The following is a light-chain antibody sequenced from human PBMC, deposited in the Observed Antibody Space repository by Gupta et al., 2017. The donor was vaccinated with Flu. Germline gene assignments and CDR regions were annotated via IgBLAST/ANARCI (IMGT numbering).Light chain of an antibody. CDR1: QSISSY. Sequence: DIQMTQSPSFLSASVGDRVTITCRASQSISSYLNWYQQKPGKAPELLIYAASSLQSGVPSRFRGSGSGTDFTRTISRLQPEDFATYDCQQSTDNPRTFGPGTRVEIK. CDR2: AAS. CDR3: QQSTDNPRT. J-gene: IGKJ1*01. V-gene: IGKV1-39*01.